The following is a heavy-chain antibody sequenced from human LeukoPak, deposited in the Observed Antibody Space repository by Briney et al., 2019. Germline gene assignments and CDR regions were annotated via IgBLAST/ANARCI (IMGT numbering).Heavy chain of an antibody. CDR3: ARDGYSSSWYDDSHGY. CDR1: GFTFSSYS. CDR2: ISSSSSYI. Sequence: NPGGSLRLSCAASGFTFSSYSMNWVRQAPGKGLEWVSSISSSSSYIYYADSVKGRFTISRDNAKNSLYLQMNSLRAEDTAVYYCARDGYSSSWYDDSHGYWGQGTLVTVSS. V-gene: IGHV3-21*01. D-gene: IGHD6-13*01. J-gene: IGHJ4*02.